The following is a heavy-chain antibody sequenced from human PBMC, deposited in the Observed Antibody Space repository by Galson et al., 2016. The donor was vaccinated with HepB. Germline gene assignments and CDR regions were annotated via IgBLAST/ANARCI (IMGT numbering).Heavy chain of an antibody. CDR3: ARHYNYSYAY. CDR1: GYSFTTYW. CDR2: INPSDSYT. J-gene: IGHJ4*02. D-gene: IGHD3-10*01. V-gene: IGHV5-10-1*01. Sequence: QSGAEVKKPGESLKISCKTSGYSFTTYWITWVHQMPGKGLEWLGTINPSDSYTNYNPSFQGHVTISLDKSISTTYLQRSSLKTSDTAMYYCARHYNYSYAYWGQGALVTVSS.